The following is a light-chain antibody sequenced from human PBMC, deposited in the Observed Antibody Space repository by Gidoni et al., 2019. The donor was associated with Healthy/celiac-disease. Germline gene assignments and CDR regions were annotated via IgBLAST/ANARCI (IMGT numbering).Light chain of an antibody. CDR1: QSVSSY. CDR3: QQRSNSPYT. Sequence: EIVLTQSPATLSLSPGERATLPCRASQSVSSYLAWYQQKPGQAPRLLIYDASNRATGIPARFSGSGSGTDFTLTISSLEPEDFAVYYCQQRSNSPYTFGQGTKLEIK. CDR2: DAS. V-gene: IGKV3-11*01. J-gene: IGKJ2*01.